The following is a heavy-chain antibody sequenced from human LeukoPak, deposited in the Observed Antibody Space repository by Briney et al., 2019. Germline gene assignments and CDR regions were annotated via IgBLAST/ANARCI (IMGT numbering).Heavy chain of an antibody. CDR1: GGSISSYY. CDR3: ARIHYDFWSGYYFFDY. J-gene: IGHJ4*02. D-gene: IGHD3-3*01. CDR2: IYYSGST. V-gene: IGHV4-59*01. Sequence: PSEPLSLTCTVSGGSISSYYWSWIRQPPGKGLEWLGYIYYSGSTNYNPSLKSRVTISVDTPKNQFSLKLSSVTAADTAVYYCARIHYDFWSGYYFFDYWGQGTLVTVSS.